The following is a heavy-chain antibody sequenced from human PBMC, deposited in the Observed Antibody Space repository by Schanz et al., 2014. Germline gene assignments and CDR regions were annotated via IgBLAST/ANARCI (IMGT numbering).Heavy chain of an antibody. D-gene: IGHD3-10*01. Sequence: QVQLVESGGGVVQPGRSLRLSCAASGFTFSNYGMHWVRQAPGKGLEWVAVIWYDGSNKDYADSVKGRFTISRDNSKNMLYLQMNSLRGEDTAVYYCVKEGTVVSGSPRDYWGQGALVTVSS. V-gene: IGHV3-33*06. CDR3: VKEGTVVSGSPRDY. CDR2: IWYDGSNK. CDR1: GFTFSNYG. J-gene: IGHJ4*02.